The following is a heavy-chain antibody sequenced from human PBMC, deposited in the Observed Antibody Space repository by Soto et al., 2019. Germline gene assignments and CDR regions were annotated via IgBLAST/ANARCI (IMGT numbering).Heavy chain of an antibody. D-gene: IGHD3-10*01. V-gene: IGHV4-31*03. CDR2: ISYTGST. J-gene: IGHJ5*02. Sequence: QMQLQESGPGLVKPSQTLSLTCTVSGGSINSGGYYWTWIRQRPGKGLEWIGFISYTGSTYYSASLKSRTVISVDTSRNQFSLRLASVTAADTAIYYCTTMDRRWFVPWGPGAPVIVSS. CDR3: TTMDRRWFVP. CDR1: GGSINSGGYY.